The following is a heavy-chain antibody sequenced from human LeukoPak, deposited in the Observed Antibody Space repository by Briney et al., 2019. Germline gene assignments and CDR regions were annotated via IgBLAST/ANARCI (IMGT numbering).Heavy chain of an antibody. J-gene: IGHJ6*02. D-gene: IGHD5-24*01. CDR3: ARERWLQSRRSYYYGMDV. CDR2: IIPILGIA. Sequence: LVKVSYKASGGTFSSYAISWVRQAPGQGLEWMGRIIPILGIANYAQKFQGRVTITADKSTSTAYMELSSLRSEDTAVYYCARERWLQSRRSYYYGMDVWGQGTTVTVSS. CDR1: GGTFSSYA. V-gene: IGHV1-69*04.